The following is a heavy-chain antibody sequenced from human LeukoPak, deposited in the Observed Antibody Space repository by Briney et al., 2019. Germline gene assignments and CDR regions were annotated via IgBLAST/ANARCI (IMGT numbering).Heavy chain of an antibody. CDR1: GFTFNLYG. J-gene: IGHJ4*02. CDR2: ISAIGDI. V-gene: IGHV3-23*01. Sequence: GGSLRLSCAASGFTFNLYGMSWVRQPPGKGLEWVSVISAIGDIYYADSVKGRFTISRDNSKNMLYLQMNSLRAEDTAVYYCAKAMAGGYNYGPFDNWGLGALVTVSS. D-gene: IGHD5-18*01. CDR3: AKAMAGGYNYGPFDN.